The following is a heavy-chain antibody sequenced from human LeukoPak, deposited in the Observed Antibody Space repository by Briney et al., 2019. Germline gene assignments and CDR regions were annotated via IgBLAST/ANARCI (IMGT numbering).Heavy chain of an antibody. Sequence: GGSLRLSCAASGFTFSNYGMHWVRQAPGKGLEWLSYISTSSSYIYYADSVKGRFTVSRDNAMNSLFLQMNSLRAEDTAVYYCAKDHRDAAMVRRFDYWGQGTLVTVSS. CDR2: ISTSSSYI. V-gene: IGHV3-21*04. J-gene: IGHJ4*02. CDR1: GFTFSNYG. CDR3: AKDHRDAAMVRRFDY. D-gene: IGHD5-18*01.